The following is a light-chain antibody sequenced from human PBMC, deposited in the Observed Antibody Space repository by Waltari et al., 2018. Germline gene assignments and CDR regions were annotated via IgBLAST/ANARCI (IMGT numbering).Light chain of an antibody. V-gene: IGKV1-5*03. CDR3: EQYNSYSTT. Sequence: DIQMTQFPSTLSASVGDRVTITCRASQDIITWLAWYQQKQGKAPKLLIFKASSLESGVPSMFSGSGSVTEFTLSISSLQPDDFATYYCEQYNSYSTTFGGGTKVEVK. CDR2: KAS. J-gene: IGKJ4*01. CDR1: QDIITW.